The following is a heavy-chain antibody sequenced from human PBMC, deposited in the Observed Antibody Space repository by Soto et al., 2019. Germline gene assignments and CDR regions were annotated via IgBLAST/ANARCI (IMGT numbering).Heavy chain of an antibody. Sequence: QVQLQQWGAGLLKPSETLSLTCAVYGGSFSGYYWSWIRQPPGKGLEWVGEINHSGSTNYNPSLKSRVTIPVDTSEDQFARKLSSVTAADPAVYYCARGQWLVSGDYYYYYGMDVWGHGTTVTVSS. J-gene: IGHJ6*02. CDR3: ARGQWLVSGDYYYYYGMDV. D-gene: IGHD6-19*01. CDR1: GGSFSGYY. CDR2: INHSGST. V-gene: IGHV4-34*01.